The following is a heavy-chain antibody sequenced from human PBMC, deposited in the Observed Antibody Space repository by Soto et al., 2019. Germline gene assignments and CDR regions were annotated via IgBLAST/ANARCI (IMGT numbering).Heavy chain of an antibody. V-gene: IGHV3-74*01. J-gene: IGHJ1*01. CDR1: GFSFDSYW. CDR3: TRGPRASSGGTGAY. Sequence: EVQLVESGGGLVQPGGSLRLSCAASGFSFDSYWMHWVRQAPGQGPMWVARIDYDGTTTNYADSVKGRFTISGDNAKSTLYLQMNSLRPEDTAVYYCTRGPRASSGGTGAYWGKGTLVTVSA. CDR2: IDYDGTTT. D-gene: IGHD2-2*01.